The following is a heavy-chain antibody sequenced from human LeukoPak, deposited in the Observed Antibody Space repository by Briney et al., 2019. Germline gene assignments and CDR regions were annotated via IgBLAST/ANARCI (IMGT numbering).Heavy chain of an antibody. CDR3: AKEKYGSGSYYSDY. V-gene: IGHV3-23*01. Sequence: GGTLRLSCAASGFTFSSYGMSWVRQAPGKGLEWVSAISGSGGSTYYADSVKGRFTISRDNSKNTLYLQMNSLRAEDTAVYYCAKEKYGSGSYYSDYWGQGTLVTVSS. J-gene: IGHJ4*02. D-gene: IGHD3-10*01. CDR2: ISGSGGST. CDR1: GFTFSSYG.